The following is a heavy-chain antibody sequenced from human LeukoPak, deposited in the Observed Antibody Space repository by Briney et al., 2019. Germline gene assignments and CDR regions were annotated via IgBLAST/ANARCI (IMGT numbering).Heavy chain of an antibody. Sequence: PGGSLRLSCAASGFIVSSNYMSWVRQAPGKGLEWVSVIYSGGSTYYADSVKGRFTISRDNAKNTLYLQMNSLRAEDTAVYYCARGPKYYYGSGSDYWGQGTLVTVSS. V-gene: IGHV3-53*01. J-gene: IGHJ4*02. CDR2: IYSGGST. CDR1: GFIVSSNY. CDR3: ARGPKYYYGSGSDY. D-gene: IGHD3-10*01.